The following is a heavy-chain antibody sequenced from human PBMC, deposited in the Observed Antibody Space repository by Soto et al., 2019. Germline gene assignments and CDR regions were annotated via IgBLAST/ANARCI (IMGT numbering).Heavy chain of an antibody. V-gene: IGHV3-74*01. CDR2: INSDGSST. CDR3: ARGIETYYDFWSGPSFDY. D-gene: IGHD3-3*01. Sequence: GGSLRLSCAASGFTFSSYWMHWVRQAPGKGLVWVSRINSDGSSTSYADSVKGRFTISRDNAKNTLYLQMNSLRAEDTAVYYCARGIETYYDFWSGPSFDYWGQGTLVTVSS. CDR1: GFTFSSYW. J-gene: IGHJ4*02.